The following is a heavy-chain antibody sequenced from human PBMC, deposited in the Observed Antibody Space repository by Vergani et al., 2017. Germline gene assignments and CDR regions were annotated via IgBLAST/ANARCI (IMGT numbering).Heavy chain of an antibody. CDR1: GYTFSNYY. D-gene: IGHD3-9*01. CDR2: INPSGGHT. V-gene: IGHV1-46*03. CDR3: ARWDYGILTGYQY. J-gene: IGHJ4*02. Sequence: QVQVVQSGAEVKKSGASVKVSCKTSGYTFSNYYMHWVRQAPGQGLEWMGIINPSGGHTNYAQKFQGRVTMTRDTSTSTVYMELSSLRSEDTAIYYCARWDYGILTGYQYWGQGTLVTVSA.